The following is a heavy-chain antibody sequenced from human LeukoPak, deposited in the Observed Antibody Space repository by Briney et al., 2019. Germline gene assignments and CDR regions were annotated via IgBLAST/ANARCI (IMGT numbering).Heavy chain of an antibody. D-gene: IGHD6-19*01. CDR1: GFIFSNYA. Sequence: GGSLRLSCAASGFIFSNYAMSWVRQVPGRGLEWVSTISSRGDKTYVADSVKGRFTISRDNSKNSLYLQMNTVRAEETAVYYCVKGPRPDITVAHTVENWGQGTLVTVSS. J-gene: IGHJ4*02. CDR2: ISSRGDKT. V-gene: IGHV3-23*01. CDR3: VKGPRPDITVAHTVEN.